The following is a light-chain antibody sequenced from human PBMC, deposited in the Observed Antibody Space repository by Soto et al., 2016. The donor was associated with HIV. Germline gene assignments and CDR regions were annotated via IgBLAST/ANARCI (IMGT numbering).Light chain of an antibody. V-gene: IGLV3-19*01. CDR1: SLRSYY. J-gene: IGLJ2*01. CDR2: GKN. CDR3: NSRDSSGNHLGV. Sequence: SSELTQDPAVSVALGQTVRITCQGDSLRSYYASWYQQKPGQAPVVVIYGKNNRPSGIPDRFSGSSPGNTASLTITGAQAEDEADYYCNSRDSSGNHLGVFGGGTKLTVL.